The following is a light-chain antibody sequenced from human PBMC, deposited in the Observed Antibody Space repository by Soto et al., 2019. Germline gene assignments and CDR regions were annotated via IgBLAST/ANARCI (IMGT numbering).Light chain of an antibody. CDR1: QSVSSGY. J-gene: IGKJ1*01. V-gene: IGKV3-20*01. Sequence: EIVLPQSPGTLSLSPGDGATLSCMASQSVSSGYLAWYQQKPGQAPRLLIYGASRRAGGIPDRFSGSVSGTDFTLSISRLEPEDFAVDWCQHYGNSPTCGQGTRVQIK. CDR2: GAS. CDR3: QHYGNSPT.